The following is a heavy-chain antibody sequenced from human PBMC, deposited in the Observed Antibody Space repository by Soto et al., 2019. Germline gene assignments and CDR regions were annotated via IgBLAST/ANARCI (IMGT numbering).Heavy chain of an antibody. CDR2: IKYDGSEK. Sequence: SLRLSCAASGFAFSSYWVSCVLQAPGRGLEWMANIKYDGSEKYYVDSVKGRLTISRDNAKNSLYLQMNSLRAEDTAVYYCASSPHKDSRPDYWGQGTLVTVSS. CDR3: ASSPHKDSRPDY. J-gene: IGHJ4*02. CDR1: GFAFSSYW. V-gene: IGHV3-7*03. D-gene: IGHD3-22*01.